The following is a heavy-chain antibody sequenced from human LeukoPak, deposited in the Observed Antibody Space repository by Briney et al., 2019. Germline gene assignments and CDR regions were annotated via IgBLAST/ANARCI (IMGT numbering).Heavy chain of an antibody. D-gene: IGHD5-12*01. V-gene: IGHV1-69*06. J-gene: IGHJ5*02. CDR3: ALSGYDQDWFDP. CDR1: GGTFSSYA. Sequence: GASVKVSCKASGGTFSSYAISWVRQAPGQGLEWMGGIIPIFGTANYAQKFQGRVTITADKSTSTAYMELSSLRSEDTAVYYCALSGYDQDWFDPWGQGTLVTVSS. CDR2: IIPIFGTA.